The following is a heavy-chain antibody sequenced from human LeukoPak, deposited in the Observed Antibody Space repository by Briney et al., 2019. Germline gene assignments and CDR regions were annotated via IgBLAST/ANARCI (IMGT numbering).Heavy chain of an antibody. D-gene: IGHD6-19*01. CDR3: VKETFIAMVGSHALDI. V-gene: IGHV3-74*01. CDR2: IYSDGRTT. J-gene: IGHJ3*02. Sequence: GGSLRLSCVASGFTFSSSWMHWVRQAPGKGLVWVSRIYSDGRTTDYADSVRGRFTISRDNAKNMLYLQMSGLNAEDTAVYYCVKETFIAMVGSHALDIWGQGTMVTVSS. CDR1: GFTFSSSW.